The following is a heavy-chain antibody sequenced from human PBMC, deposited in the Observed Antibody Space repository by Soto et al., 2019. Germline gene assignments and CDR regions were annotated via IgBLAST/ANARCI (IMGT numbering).Heavy chain of an antibody. Sequence: ASVTVSCQASGYTFTRYGIIWVRQAPGQGLEWMGWISAYNGNTNYAQKLQGRVTMTTDTSTSTAYMELRSLRSDDTAVYYCARVTVTMVRGVSPRFDPWGQGTLVTVSS. V-gene: IGHV1-18*01. CDR2: ISAYNGNT. D-gene: IGHD3-10*01. CDR3: ARVTVTMVRGVSPRFDP. CDR1: GYTFTRYG. J-gene: IGHJ5*02.